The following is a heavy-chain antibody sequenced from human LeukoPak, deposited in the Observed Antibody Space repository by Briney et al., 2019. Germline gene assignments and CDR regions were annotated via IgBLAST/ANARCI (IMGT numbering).Heavy chain of an antibody. D-gene: IGHD2-2*01. Sequence: GGSLRLSCAASGFTFSSYAMSWVRQAPGKGLEWVSAISGSGGSTYYADSVKSRFTISRDNSKNTLYLQMNSLRAEDTAVYYCAKTDCSSTSCNPGGFDYWGQGTLVTVSS. J-gene: IGHJ4*02. CDR3: AKTDCSSTSCNPGGFDY. CDR1: GFTFSSYA. V-gene: IGHV3-23*01. CDR2: ISGSGGST.